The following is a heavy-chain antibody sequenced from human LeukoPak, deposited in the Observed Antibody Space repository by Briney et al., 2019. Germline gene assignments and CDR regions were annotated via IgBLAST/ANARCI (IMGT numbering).Heavy chain of an antibody. CDR3: ARRISGASYAFDI. CDR2: MYTGGST. Sequence: PGGSLRLSCAASGFMVSRNYMSWLRQAPGKGLEWVSVMYTGGSTYYADSVKGRFTISRDNSKNTLNLKMNSLRAEDTALYYCARRISGASYAFDIWGQGTMVTVSS. CDR1: GFMVSRNY. J-gene: IGHJ3*02. V-gene: IGHV3-53*01.